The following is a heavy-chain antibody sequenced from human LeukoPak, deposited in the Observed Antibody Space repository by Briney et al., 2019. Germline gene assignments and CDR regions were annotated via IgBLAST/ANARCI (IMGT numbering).Heavy chain of an antibody. J-gene: IGHJ4*02. D-gene: IGHD3-22*01. CDR3: AKGTNYYDSSGHYLFRYFDY. Sequence: GSLRLSCAASGFTFSSYAMHWVRQAPGKGLEWVAVISYDGSNKYYADSVKGRFTISRNNSKNTLYLQMNSLRAEDTAVYYCAKGTNYYDSSGHYLFRYFDYWGQGTLLTVSS. CDR1: GFTFSSYA. CDR2: ISYDGSNK. V-gene: IGHV3-30-3*01.